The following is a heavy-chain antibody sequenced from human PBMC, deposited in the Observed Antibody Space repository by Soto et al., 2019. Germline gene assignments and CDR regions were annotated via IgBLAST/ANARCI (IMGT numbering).Heavy chain of an antibody. D-gene: IGHD3-10*01. CDR2: IYYDGSS. V-gene: IGHV4-61*01. Sequence: QVQLQESRPGLVKPSETLSLTCTVSGTSVSSGSYYWSWIRQPPGKGLEWIGYIYYDGSSIYNPSHKSRLTISLHTSKNQFTLKLTSMTAADTAVYYCARRYYYGSNWFGPWGPGTLVTVSS. CDR1: GTSVSSGSYY. J-gene: IGHJ5*02. CDR3: ARRYYYGSNWFGP.